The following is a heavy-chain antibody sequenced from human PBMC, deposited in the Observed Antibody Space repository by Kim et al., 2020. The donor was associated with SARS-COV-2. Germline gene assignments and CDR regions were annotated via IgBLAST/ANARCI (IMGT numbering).Heavy chain of an antibody. D-gene: IGHD3-10*01. J-gene: IGHJ4*02. CDR3: ARGELLWFGELLYYFDY. CDR2: INAGNGNT. Sequence: ASVKVSCKASGYTFTSYAMHWVRQAPGQRLEWMGWINAGNGNTKYSQKFQGRVTITRDTSASTAYMELSSLRSEDTAVYYCARGELLWFGELLYYFDYWGQGTLVTVSS. CDR1: GYTFTSYA. V-gene: IGHV1-3*01.